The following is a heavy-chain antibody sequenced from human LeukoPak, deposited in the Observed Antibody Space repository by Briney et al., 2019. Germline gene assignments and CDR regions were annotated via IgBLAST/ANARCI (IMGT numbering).Heavy chain of an antibody. Sequence: TETLTLVNTVCGGSLTTFYRCWIRQPPGKGLEWIGYIYYSGSTNYNPSLKSRKSISVDTSKNQFSLKLRSVTAADTAVYYCARHGLSTDWFHPWGQ. D-gene: IGHD2-2*01. V-gene: IGHV4-59*08. CDR2: IYYSGST. J-gene: IGHJ5*02. CDR3: ARHGLSTDWFHP. CDR1: GGSLTTFY.